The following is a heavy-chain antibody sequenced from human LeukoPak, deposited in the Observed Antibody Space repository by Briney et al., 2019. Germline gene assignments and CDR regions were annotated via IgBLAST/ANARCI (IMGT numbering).Heavy chain of an antibody. J-gene: IGHJ4*02. CDR1: GFSFNNYA. D-gene: IGHD4-17*01. CDR3: AKEAYGDYANY. Sequence: GGSLRLSCAASGFSFNNYAMSWVRQAPGKGLEWVSAISGSGGSTYYADSVKGRFTISRDNSKNTLYLQMNSLRAEETAVYYCAKEAYGDYANYWGQGTLVTVSS. CDR2: ISGSGGST. V-gene: IGHV3-23*01.